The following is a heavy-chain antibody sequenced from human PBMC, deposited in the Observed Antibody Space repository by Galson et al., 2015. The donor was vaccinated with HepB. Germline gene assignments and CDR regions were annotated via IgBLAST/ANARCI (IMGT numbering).Heavy chain of an antibody. J-gene: IGHJ4*02. CDR1: GFTFSSYA. CDR2: ISYDGSNK. D-gene: IGHD1-26*01. V-gene: IGHV3-30-3*01. Sequence: SLRLSCAASGFTFSSYAMHWVRQAPGKGLEWVAVISYDGSNKYYADSVKGRFTISRDNSKNTLYLQMNSLRAEDTAVYYCASGDSGSPLGYFDYWGQGTLVTVSS. CDR3: ASGDSGSPLGYFDY.